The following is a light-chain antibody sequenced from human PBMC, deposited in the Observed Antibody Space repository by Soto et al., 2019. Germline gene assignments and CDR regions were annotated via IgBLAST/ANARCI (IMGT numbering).Light chain of an antibody. CDR3: GSFTTSRIWV. CDR2: GVN. Sequence: QSALTQPASVSGSPGQSITVSCTGSSSDFGDDKYVSWYQQQPGKGPNLLIYGVNSRPSGISNRFSGSKPGNTASLTISGLQVEDEAEYFCGSFTTSRIWVFGGGTKVTVL. J-gene: IGLJ3*02. V-gene: IGLV2-14*01. CDR1: SSDFGDDKY.